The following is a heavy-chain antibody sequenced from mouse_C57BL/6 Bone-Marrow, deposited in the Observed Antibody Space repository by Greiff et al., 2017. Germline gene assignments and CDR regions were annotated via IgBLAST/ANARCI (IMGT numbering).Heavy chain of an antibody. D-gene: IGHD2-4*01. CDR1: EYEFPSHD. CDR3: ARLSYDYEYFDV. CDR2: INSDGGST. V-gene: IGHV5-2*01. J-gene: IGHJ1*03. Sequence: EVKLMESGGGLVQPGESLKLSCESNEYEFPSHDMSWVRKTPETRLELVAAINSDGGSTYYPDTMERRFIISRDNTKKTLYLQMSRLRSEDTAVYYCARLSYDYEYFDVWGTGTTVTVSS.